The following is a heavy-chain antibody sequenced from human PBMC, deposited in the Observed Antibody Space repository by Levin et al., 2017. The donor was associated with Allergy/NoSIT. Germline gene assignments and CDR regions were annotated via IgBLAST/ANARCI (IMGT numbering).Heavy chain of an antibody. CDR1: GLTFSRFW. J-gene: IGHJ2*01. CDR3: VSTYGSGSYSNWYFDL. CDR2: IKKDGSEE. V-gene: IGHV3-7*01. D-gene: IGHD3-10*01. Sequence: ETLSLTCAASGLTFSRFWMYWVRQAPGKGLEWVANIKKDGSEEYYVDSVRGRFIISRDNARNSLYLHMNSLRAEDTAVYFCVSTYGSGSYSNWYFDLWGRGALVTVSS.